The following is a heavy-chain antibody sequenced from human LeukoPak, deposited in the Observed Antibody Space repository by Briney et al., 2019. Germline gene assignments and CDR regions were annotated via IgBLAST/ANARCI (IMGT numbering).Heavy chain of an antibody. CDR2: IYTSGST. CDR1: GGSISSYY. D-gene: IGHD5-18*01. V-gene: IGHV4-4*08. Sequence: PSETLSLTCTVSGGSISSYYWSWIRQPPGKGLEWIGRIYTSGSTSYNPSLKSRVTISVDTSKNQFSLKLSSVTAADTAVYYCARAATAMDLAFDYWGQGTLVTVSS. CDR3: ARAATAMDLAFDY. J-gene: IGHJ4*02.